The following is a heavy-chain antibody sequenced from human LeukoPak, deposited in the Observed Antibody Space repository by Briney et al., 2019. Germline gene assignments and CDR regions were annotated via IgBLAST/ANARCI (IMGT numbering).Heavy chain of an antibody. CDR2: IGGDGGGT. CDR1: GFIFSGYA. D-gene: IGHD2-15*01. V-gene: IGHV3-23*01. CDR3: AKVRGYCNGGSCYWADP. Sequence: GGSLGLSCAASGFIFSGYAMTWVRQAPGKGLEWVSIIGGDGGGTNYADSVRGRFTISRDNSKNTLYLQMNSLRAEDTAVYFCAKVRGYCNGGSCYWADPWGQGTLVTVSS. J-gene: IGHJ5*02.